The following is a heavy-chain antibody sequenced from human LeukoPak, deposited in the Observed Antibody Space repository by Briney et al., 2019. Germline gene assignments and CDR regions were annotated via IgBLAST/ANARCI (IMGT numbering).Heavy chain of an antibody. CDR1: GYTFTGYY. V-gene: IGHV1-2*02. Sequence: SVKVSCKASGYTFTGYYMHWVRQAPGQGLEWMGWINPNSGGTNYAQKFQGRVTMTRDTSISTAYMELSRLRSDDTAVYYCARDLLGELLYFDYWGQGTLVTLSS. CDR3: ARDLLGELLYFDY. J-gene: IGHJ4*02. CDR2: INPNSGGT. D-gene: IGHD1-26*01.